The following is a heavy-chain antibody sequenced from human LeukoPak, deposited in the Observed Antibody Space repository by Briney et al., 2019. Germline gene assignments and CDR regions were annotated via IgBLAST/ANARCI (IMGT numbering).Heavy chain of an antibody. V-gene: IGHV3-43D*03. CDR2: ISWNGGST. CDR1: GFTFDDYS. CDR3: AKGKNSSSWGPGY. D-gene: IGHD6-13*01. J-gene: IGHJ4*02. Sequence: GGSLRLSCAASGFTFDDYSMHWVRQAPGKGLEWVSLISWNGGSTYYADSVKGRFTISRDNSKNSLYLQMNSLRAEDTALYYCAKGKNSSSWGPGYWGQGTLVTVSS.